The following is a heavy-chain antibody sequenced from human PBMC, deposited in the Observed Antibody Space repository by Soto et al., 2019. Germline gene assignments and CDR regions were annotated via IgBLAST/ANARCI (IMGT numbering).Heavy chain of an antibody. Sequence: QVQLQQSGPGLVKPSQTLSLTCAISGDSISTNNVAWNWIRQSPSGGLEWLGRTGYTSKWYNDYAVSVRSRITINPVTSKNQFSLQLNSVTLDDTAVYYCARGKYSAFDYWGQGTLVTVSS. V-gene: IGHV6-1*01. CDR3: ARGKYSAFDY. D-gene: IGHD5-18*01. J-gene: IGHJ4*02. CDR1: GDSISTNNVA. CDR2: TGYTSKWYN.